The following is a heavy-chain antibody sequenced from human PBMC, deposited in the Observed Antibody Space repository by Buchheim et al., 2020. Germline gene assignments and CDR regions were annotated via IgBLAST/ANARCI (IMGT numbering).Heavy chain of an antibody. Sequence: EVQLLESGGGLVQPGGSLRLSCAASGFSFSSYAMSWVRQAPGKGLEWVSVISDSGGSTYYADSVKGRFTISSDNSKNTLYLQMNSLRAEDTAVYYCAKDSSSGYYPLYYFDYWGQGTL. CDR3: AKDSSSGYYPLYYFDY. V-gene: IGHV3-23*01. CDR1: GFSFSSYA. D-gene: IGHD3-22*01. J-gene: IGHJ4*02. CDR2: ISDSGGST.